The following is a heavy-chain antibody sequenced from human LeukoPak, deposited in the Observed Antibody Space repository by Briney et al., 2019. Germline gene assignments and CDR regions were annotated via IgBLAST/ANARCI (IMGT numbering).Heavy chain of an antibody. CDR3: ARDLMGDAFDI. CDR2: IYSGGST. V-gene: IGHV3-66*02. J-gene: IGHJ3*02. CDR1: GFTVSSNY. Sequence: GGSLRLSCAASGFTVSSNYMSWVRQAPGKGLEWVSAIYSGGSTYYADSVKGRFTISRDNSKNTLYLQMNSLRAEDAAVYYCARDLMGDAFDIWGQGTMVTVSS.